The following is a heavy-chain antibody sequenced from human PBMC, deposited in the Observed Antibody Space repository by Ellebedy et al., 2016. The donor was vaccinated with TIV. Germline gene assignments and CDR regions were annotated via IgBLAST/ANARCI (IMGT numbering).Heavy chain of an antibody. D-gene: IGHD2-2*01. CDR2: ISGNGGST. V-gene: IGHV3-43*02. Sequence: GESLKISCVASGFTSVDYAMHWVRQAPGKGLEWISLISGNGGSTYYADSVRGRFTVSRDNSRNSLFLQLNSLRIEDTALYYCGKARRRVVVVPAALPLYYFYIMDVWGQGTTVTVS. CDR1: GFTSVDYA. CDR3: GKARRRVVVVPAALPLYYFYIMDV. J-gene: IGHJ6*02.